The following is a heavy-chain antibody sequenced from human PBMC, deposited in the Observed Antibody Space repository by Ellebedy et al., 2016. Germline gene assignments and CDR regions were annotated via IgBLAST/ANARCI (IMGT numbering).Heavy chain of an antibody. J-gene: IGHJ3*01. V-gene: IGHV3-48*02. CDR2: ISPTSGSTI. D-gene: IGHD3-16*01. CDR1: GFTFTSYS. Sequence: GGSLRLSXAVSGFTFTSYSSKWVPQIPGKGLEWVSYISPTSGSTIYYADSVKGRFTISRDNAKNLVYLQKNRLRDEDTAVYYCTRGGLDNSFDVWGQGTMVTVSS. CDR3: TRGGLDNSFDV.